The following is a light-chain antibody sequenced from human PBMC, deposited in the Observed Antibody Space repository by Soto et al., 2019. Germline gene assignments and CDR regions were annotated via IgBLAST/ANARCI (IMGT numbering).Light chain of an antibody. CDR2: GAS. J-gene: IGKJ1*01. Sequence: EIVMTQSPATLSVSPGERATLSCRASQSVSSNLAWYQQKPGQAPRLLIYGASTRATGIPARFSGSGSGTEFTLTISSLQSEDFAVYYCQHYKNWPRTFGKGTKVEIK. CDR1: QSVSSN. CDR3: QHYKNWPRT. V-gene: IGKV3-15*01.